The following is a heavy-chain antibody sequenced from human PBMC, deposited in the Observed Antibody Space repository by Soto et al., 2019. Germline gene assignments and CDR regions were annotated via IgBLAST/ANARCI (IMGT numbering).Heavy chain of an antibody. CDR3: ARSPRNYYALGSYSYFRH. V-gene: IGHV1-8*01. Sequence: GASVKVSCKASGYAFTSYDISWVRQATGQGLEWMGWMNPNNGNTDYAPKFQGRVTMTMNTSIGTAYMELSSLRSEDTAVYYCARSPRNYYALGSYSYFRHWGQGTLVTV. CDR2: MNPNNGNT. CDR1: GYAFTSYD. J-gene: IGHJ1*01. D-gene: IGHD3-10*01.